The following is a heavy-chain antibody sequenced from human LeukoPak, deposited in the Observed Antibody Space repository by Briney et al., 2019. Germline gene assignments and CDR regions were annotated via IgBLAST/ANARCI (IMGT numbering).Heavy chain of an antibody. CDR2: IQNDGGNK. J-gene: IGHJ4*02. Sequence: TGGSLRLSCAASGFTFSDYGIHWVRRAPGKGLEWVAFIQNDGGNKYYADSVKGRFTISRDNSKNTLYLHMNSLRPEDTAVYHCAKDEIQGVVGAGPGYWGQGTLVTVSS. V-gene: IGHV3-30*02. D-gene: IGHD1-26*01. CDR1: GFTFSDYG. CDR3: AKDEIQGVVGAGPGY.